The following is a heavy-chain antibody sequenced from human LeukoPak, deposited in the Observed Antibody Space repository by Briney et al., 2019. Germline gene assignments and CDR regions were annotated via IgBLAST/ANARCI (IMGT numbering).Heavy chain of an antibody. V-gene: IGHV3-30*02. CDR3: AKVYGSNIGDY. CDR2: IGYDGSIK. J-gene: IGHJ4*02. CDR1: GFTFGRYA. Sequence: GGSLRLSCTASGFTFGRYAMHWLRQAPGKGLEWVAFIGYDGSIKHYADSVKGRFTISRDKSKNTLYLQMNSLRAEDTAVYYCAKVYGSNIGDYWGQGTLVTVSS. D-gene: IGHD5-24*01.